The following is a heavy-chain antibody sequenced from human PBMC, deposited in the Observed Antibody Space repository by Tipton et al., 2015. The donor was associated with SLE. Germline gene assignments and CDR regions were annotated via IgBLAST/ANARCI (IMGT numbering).Heavy chain of an antibody. Sequence: SLRLSCAASGFTFRSYVMSWVRQAPGKGLEWVSAISGSGGSTYYADSVKGRFTISRDNSKKTLYLQMNSLRAEDTAVYYCAKDRPSRAARGGYFDYWGQGTLVTVSS. CDR2: ISGSGGST. CDR1: GFTFRSYV. CDR3: AKDRPSRAARGGYFDY. V-gene: IGHV3-23*01. J-gene: IGHJ4*02. D-gene: IGHD6-6*01.